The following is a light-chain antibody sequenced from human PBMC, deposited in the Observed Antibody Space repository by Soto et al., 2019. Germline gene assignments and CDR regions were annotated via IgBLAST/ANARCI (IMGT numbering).Light chain of an antibody. V-gene: IGKV1-8*01. CDR1: QDISSY. J-gene: IGKJ3*01. CDR3: QQYYSYSFT. Sequence: AIRMTQSPSSLSASTGDRVTITCRASQDISSYLAWYQQKPGKAPKLLIYAASTLQSGVPSRFSGSGSGTDFTLTISCLQSEDFATYYCQQYYSYSFTFGPGTKVDIK. CDR2: AAS.